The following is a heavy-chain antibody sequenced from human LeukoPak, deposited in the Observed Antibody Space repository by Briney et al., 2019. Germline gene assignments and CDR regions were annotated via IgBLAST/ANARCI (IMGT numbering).Heavy chain of an antibody. D-gene: IGHD3-22*01. CDR3: ARVADDSSGYYLAVAGPRSSSTPRYYYYYMDV. J-gene: IGHJ6*03. V-gene: IGHV3-66*02. CDR1: GFTVSSNY. CDR2: IYSGDST. Sequence: PGGSLTLSCAASGFTVSSNYMSWVRQAPGKGLEWVSVIYSGDSTYYADSLKGRFTISRDNSKNTLYLQMNSLRAEDTAVYYCARVADDSSGYYLAVAGPRSSSTPRYYYYYMDVWGKGTTVTVSS.